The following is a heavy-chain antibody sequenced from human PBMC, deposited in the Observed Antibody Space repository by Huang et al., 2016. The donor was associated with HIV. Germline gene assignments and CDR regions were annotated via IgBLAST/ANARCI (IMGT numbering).Heavy chain of an antibody. D-gene: IGHD3-9*01. CDR3: ARVEINTLTGYFSSFDN. J-gene: IGHJ4*02. Sequence: QVHLQQWGAGLLKPSEALSLTCAVYGGSFRNYFWRWIRQPPGKGREWFGEINHMGRTSYSPSLNGRVTISVDTSKNQFSLKLSSVTAADTAVYYCARVEINTLTGYFSSFDNWGQGTLVTVSS. CDR1: GGSFRNYF. CDR2: INHMGRT. V-gene: IGHV4-34*01.